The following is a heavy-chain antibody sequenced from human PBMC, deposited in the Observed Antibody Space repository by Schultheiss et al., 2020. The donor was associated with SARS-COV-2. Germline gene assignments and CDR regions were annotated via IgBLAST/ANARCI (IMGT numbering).Heavy chain of an antibody. V-gene: IGHV3-38-3*01. CDR3: ARDPGIVVVPAAMGLDY. CDR2: ISGGST. J-gene: IGHJ4*02. Sequence: GGSLRLSCTVAGCIFSNCGMHWVRQAPGKGLEWVSSISGGSTYYADSRKGRFTISRDNSKNTLYLQMNSLRAEDTAVYYCARDPGIVVVPAAMGLDYWGQGTLVTVSS. CDR1: GCIFSNCG. D-gene: IGHD2-2*01.